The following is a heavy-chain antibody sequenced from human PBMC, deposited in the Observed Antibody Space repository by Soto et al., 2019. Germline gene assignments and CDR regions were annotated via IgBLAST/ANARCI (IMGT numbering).Heavy chain of an antibody. V-gene: IGHV5-51*01. CDR1: GYSFTSYW. J-gene: IGHJ3*02. Sequence: PGESLKISCKGSGYSFTSYWIGWVRQMPGKGLEWMGIIYPGDSDTRYSPSFQGQVTISADKSISTAYLQWSSLKASDTAMYYCARHGAYSGYDFIPSKGGAGLIWGAFDIWGQGTMVTVSS. D-gene: IGHD5-12*01. CDR3: ARHGAYSGYDFIPSKGGAGLIWGAFDI. CDR2: IYPGDSDT.